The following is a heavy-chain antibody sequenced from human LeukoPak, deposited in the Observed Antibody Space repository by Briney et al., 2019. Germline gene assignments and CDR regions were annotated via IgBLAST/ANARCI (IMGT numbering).Heavy chain of an antibody. D-gene: IGHD3-10*01. CDR3: ARDRDYYGSGSTLYYFDY. V-gene: IGHV3-21*01. CDR2: ISSSSSYI. J-gene: IGHJ4*02. Sequence: AGGSLRLSCAASGFTFSGYSMNWVRQAPGKGLEWVSSISSSSSYIYYADSVKGRFTISRDNAKNSLYLQMNSLRAEDTAVYYCARDRDYYGSGSTLYYFDYWGQGTLVTVSS. CDR1: GFTFSGYS.